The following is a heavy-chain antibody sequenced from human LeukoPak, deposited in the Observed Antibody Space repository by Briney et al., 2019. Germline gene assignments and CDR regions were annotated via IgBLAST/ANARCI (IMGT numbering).Heavy chain of an antibody. CDR3: ARVGYDYNWYDAFDI. CDR1: AFTFSGYS. V-gene: IGHV3-30*04. D-gene: IGHD1-1*01. J-gene: IGHJ3*02. Sequence: GGSLRLSCVVSAFTFSGYSMHRVRRAPGKGLEWVAFISHDGSNKYCADSLKGRFTISRDNSKNTLFLQMNSLRPEDTAVYYCARVGYDYNWYDAFDIWGQGTMVTVSS. CDR2: ISHDGSNK.